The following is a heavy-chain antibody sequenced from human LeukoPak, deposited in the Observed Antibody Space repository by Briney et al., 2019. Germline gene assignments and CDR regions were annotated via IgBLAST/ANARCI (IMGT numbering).Heavy chain of an antibody. CDR3: ARAPAGYFDY. CDR2: ISINGCST. CDR1: GFTFSSYA. Sequence: GGSLRLSCAASGFTFSSYAMHWVRQAPGKGLDYVSAISINGCSTYYANSVKGRFTISRDNSKNTLYLQMGSLRAEDMAVYYCARAPAGYFDYWGQGTLVTVSS. V-gene: IGHV3-64*01. D-gene: IGHD6-25*01. J-gene: IGHJ4*02.